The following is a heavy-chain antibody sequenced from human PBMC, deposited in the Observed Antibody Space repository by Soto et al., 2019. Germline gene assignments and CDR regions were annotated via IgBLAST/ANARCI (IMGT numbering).Heavy chain of an antibody. Sequence: QPGGSLRLSCAASGFTVSSNYMSWVRQAPGKGLGWVSVIYSGVTTYYADSVKGRFTISRDNSKNTLYLQLNSLRAEDTAVYYCAQSKVGATSNYFDYWGQGTLVTVSS. J-gene: IGHJ4*02. CDR1: GFTVSSNY. CDR2: IYSGVTT. D-gene: IGHD1-26*01. V-gene: IGHV3-53*01. CDR3: AQSKVGATSNYFDY.